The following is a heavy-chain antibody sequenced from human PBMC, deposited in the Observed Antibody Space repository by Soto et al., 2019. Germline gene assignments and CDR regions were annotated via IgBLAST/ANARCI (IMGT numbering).Heavy chain of an antibody. CDR3: ARGCYDEGYVDY. CDR2: INAGNGNT. J-gene: IGHJ4*02. V-gene: IGHV1-3*01. CDR1: GYTFTSYA. D-gene: IGHD2-2*01. Sequence: GASVKVSCKASGYTFTSYAMHWVRQAPGQRLEWMGWINAGNGNTKYSQKFQGRVTITRDTSASTSYMELSSLRSEDTAVYYCARGCYDEGYVDYWGQGTLVTVSS.